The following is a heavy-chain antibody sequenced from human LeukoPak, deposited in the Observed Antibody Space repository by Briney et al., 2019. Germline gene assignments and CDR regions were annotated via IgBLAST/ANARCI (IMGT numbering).Heavy chain of an antibody. CDR2: ISYDGSNK. CDR1: GFTFDDYA. CDR3: ASLNWATDY. Sequence: GGSLRLSCAASGFTFDDYAMHWVRQAPGRGLEWVAVISYDGSNKYYADSVKGRFTISRDNSKNTLYLQMNSLRAEDTAVYYCASLNWATDYWGQGTLVTVSS. J-gene: IGHJ4*02. V-gene: IGHV3-30-3*01. D-gene: IGHD7-27*01.